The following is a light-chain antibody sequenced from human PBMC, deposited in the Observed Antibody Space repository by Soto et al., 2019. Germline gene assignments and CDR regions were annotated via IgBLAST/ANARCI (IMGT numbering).Light chain of an antibody. V-gene: IGLV1-40*01. CDR2: GNS. J-gene: IGLJ2*01. CDR3: QSYDSTHEVV. Sequence: QSVLTQPPSVSGAPGQRVTISCTGSSSNIGAGYDVHWYQQLPGTAPKLLIYGNSNRPSGVPDRFSGSKSGTSASLAITGLQAEDEADYYCQSYDSTHEVVFGGGTKVTVL. CDR1: SSNIGAGYD.